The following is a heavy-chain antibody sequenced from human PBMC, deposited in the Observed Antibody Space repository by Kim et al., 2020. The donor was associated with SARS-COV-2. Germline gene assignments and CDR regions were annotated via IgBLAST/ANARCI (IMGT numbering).Heavy chain of an antibody. V-gene: IGHV4-34*01. D-gene: IGHD3-16*02. CDR3: ARGEINDDYVWGSFRSPVDY. J-gene: IGHJ4*02. CDR2: INHSGST. Sequence: SETLSLTCAVYGGSFSGYYWSWIRQPPGKGLEWIGEINHSGSTNYNPSLKSRVTISVDTSKNQFSLKLSSVTAADTAVYYCARGEINDDYVWGSFRSPVDYWGQGTLVTVSS. CDR1: GGSFSGYY.